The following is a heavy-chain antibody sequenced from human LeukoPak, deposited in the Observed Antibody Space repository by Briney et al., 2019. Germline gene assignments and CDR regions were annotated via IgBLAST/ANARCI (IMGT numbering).Heavy chain of an antibody. CDR2: ISGSGGHT. D-gene: IGHD3-22*01. CDR1: GISLSNYG. Sequence: GRSLRLSCAVSGISLSNYGMSWVSQPPRKGLEWVAGISGSGGHTNYADSVKDRLTISRDNPKHTLYLQMNRLRAEDTAVYFCAKRGVVIRVILVGFHKEAYYFDSWGQGALVTVSS. V-gene: IGHV3-23*01. J-gene: IGHJ4*02. CDR3: AKRGVVIRVILVGFHKEAYYFDS.